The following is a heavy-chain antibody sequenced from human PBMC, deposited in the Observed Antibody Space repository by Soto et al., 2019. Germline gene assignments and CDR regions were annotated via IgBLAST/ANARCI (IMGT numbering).Heavy chain of an antibody. Sequence: GGSLRLSCAASGFTFDDYAMHWVRQAPGKGLEWVSGISWNSGSIGYADSVKGRFTISRDNAKNSLYLQMNSLRAEDTALYYCAKDIRGSSRFGYVDYWGQGTLVTVSS. CDR3: AKDIRGSSRFGYVDY. D-gene: IGHD6-6*01. CDR1: GFTFDDYA. V-gene: IGHV3-9*01. J-gene: IGHJ4*02. CDR2: ISWNSGSI.